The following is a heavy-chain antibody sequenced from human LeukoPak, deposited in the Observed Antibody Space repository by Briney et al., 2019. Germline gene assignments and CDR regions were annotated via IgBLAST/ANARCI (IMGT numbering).Heavy chain of an antibody. CDR3: AKSPWGSSWYGGEYFQH. CDR1: GFTFSSYA. Sequence: GGSLRLSCAASGFTFSSYAMSWVRQTPGKGLEWVSAISGSGGSTYYADSVKGRFTISRDNSKNTLYLQMNSLRAEDMAVYYCAKSPWGSSWYGGEYFQHWGQGTLVTVSS. V-gene: IGHV3-23*01. J-gene: IGHJ1*01. D-gene: IGHD6-13*01. CDR2: ISGSGGST.